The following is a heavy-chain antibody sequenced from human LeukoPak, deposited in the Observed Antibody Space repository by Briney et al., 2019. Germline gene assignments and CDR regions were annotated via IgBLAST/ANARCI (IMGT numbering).Heavy chain of an antibody. CDR1: GDTLTELS. CDR2: FAPEDGET. V-gene: IGHV1-24*01. CDR3: ATLPRGHLFDS. Sequence: ASVKVSCKLSGDTLTELSMHWVRQSPGKGLEWMGGFAPEDGETIYAQKFQGRVTITEDTSTDTAYMELSSLRSDDTAVYFCATLPRGHLFDSWGQGTLVTVSS. D-gene: IGHD3-10*01. J-gene: IGHJ4*02.